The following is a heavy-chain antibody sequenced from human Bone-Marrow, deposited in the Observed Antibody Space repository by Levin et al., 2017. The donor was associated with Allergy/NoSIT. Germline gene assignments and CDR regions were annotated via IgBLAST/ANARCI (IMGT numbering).Heavy chain of an antibody. CDR3: ARGARQASGGWHFDY. CDR1: GGSINSYY. V-gene: IGHV4-59*01. Sequence: ASETLSLTCNVSGGSINSYYWSWIRQPPGKGLEWIGYIFYSGSTNYNPSLESRVTLSVDTPNNQFSLKLGSVTAADTAIYYCARGARQASGGWHFDYWGQGTLVTVSS. D-gene: IGHD6-19*01. CDR2: IFYSGST. J-gene: IGHJ4*02.